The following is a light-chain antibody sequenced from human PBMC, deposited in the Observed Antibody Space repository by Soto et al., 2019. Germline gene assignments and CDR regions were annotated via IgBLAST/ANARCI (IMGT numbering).Light chain of an antibody. V-gene: IGKV1-5*01. CDR2: DAS. CDR1: QSIITW. Sequence: DIQMTQSPSTLSASVGDRVTITCRASQSIITWLAWYQQKSGKAPKLLIYDASSLEIGVPSRFSGSGSGTEFTLPISSLQPDDFATYYCQQYDNYLFTFGPGTKVDTK. CDR3: QQYDNYLFT. J-gene: IGKJ3*01.